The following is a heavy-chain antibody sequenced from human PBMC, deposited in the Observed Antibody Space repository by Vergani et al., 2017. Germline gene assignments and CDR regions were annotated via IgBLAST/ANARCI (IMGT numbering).Heavy chain of an antibody. CDR2: IYHSGST. Sequence: QLQLQESGSGLVKPSQTLSLTCAVSGGSISSGGYSWSWIRQPPGKGLEWIGYIYHSGSTYYNPSLKSRVTISVDRSKNQFSLKLSSVTAADTAVYYCARGYCSGGSCDYRRIINWFDPWGQGTLVTVSS. CDR3: ARGYCSGGSCDYRRIINWFDP. V-gene: IGHV4-30-2*01. CDR1: GGSISSGGYS. D-gene: IGHD2-15*01. J-gene: IGHJ5*02.